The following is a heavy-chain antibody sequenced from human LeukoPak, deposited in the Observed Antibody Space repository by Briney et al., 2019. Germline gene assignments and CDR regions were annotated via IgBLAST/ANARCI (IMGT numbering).Heavy chain of an antibody. CDR2: INHSGST. CDR3: ARGIGDDIFDY. D-gene: IGHD4-17*01. Sequence: SETLSLTCAVYGGSFSGYYWSWIRQPPGKGLEWIGEINHSGSTNYNPSLKSRVTISVDTSKNQFSLKLSSVTAADTAVYYCARGIGDDIFDYWGQGTLVTISS. V-gene: IGHV4-34*01. CDR1: GGSFSGYY. J-gene: IGHJ4*02.